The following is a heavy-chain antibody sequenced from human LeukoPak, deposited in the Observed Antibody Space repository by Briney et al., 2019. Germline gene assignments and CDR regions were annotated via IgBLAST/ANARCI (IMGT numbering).Heavy chain of an antibody. CDR2: TSAQNGDT. CDR1: GFTFTISG. CDR3: AREGYFGSGIDYYYGMDV. Sequence: GASVTVSCKVSGFTFTISGSTWGRQAPGQGREWMGWTSAQNGDTKYAHTAQDRLPIHTHTSTSTPYIDVRALRSDDTAVYYCAREGYFGSGIDYYYGMDVWGQGTKVTVS. D-gene: IGHD3-10*01. V-gene: IGHV1-18*01. J-gene: IGHJ6*02.